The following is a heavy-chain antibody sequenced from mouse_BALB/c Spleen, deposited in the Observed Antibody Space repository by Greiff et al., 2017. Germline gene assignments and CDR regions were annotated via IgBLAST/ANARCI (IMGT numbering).Heavy chain of an antibody. CDR1: GFAFSSYD. V-gene: IGHV5-12-1*01. CDR3: ARHWPDY. J-gene: IGHJ2*01. Sequence: EVQLQESGGGLVKPGGSLKLSCAASGFAFSSYDMSWVRQTPEKRLEWVAYISSGGGSNYYPDTVKGRFTISSDNAKNTLYLQMSSLKSEDTAMYYCARHWPDYWGQGTTRTVSS. CDR2: ISSGGGSN.